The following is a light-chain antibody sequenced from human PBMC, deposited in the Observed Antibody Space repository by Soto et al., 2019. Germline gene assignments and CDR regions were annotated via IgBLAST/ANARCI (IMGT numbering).Light chain of an antibody. Sequence: VLTQPASVSGSPGQSITISCTGTSSDVGSYNLVSWYQHHPGKAPKFIIYEDNKRPSGVSNRFSGSKSGNTASLTISGLQAEDEADYYCCAFVRSNALLFGGGTKLTVL. V-gene: IGLV2-23*01. CDR3: CAFVRSNALL. CDR1: SSDVGSYNL. J-gene: IGLJ2*01. CDR2: EDN.